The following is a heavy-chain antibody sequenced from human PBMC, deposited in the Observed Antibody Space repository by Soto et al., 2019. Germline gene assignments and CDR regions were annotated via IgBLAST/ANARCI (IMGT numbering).Heavy chain of an antibody. CDR3: ARDFDGRRDQLLENNFDY. J-gene: IGHJ4*02. D-gene: IGHD2-2*01. Sequence: GASVKVSCKASGYTFTSYAMHWVRQAPGQRLEWMGWINAGNGNTKYSQKFQGRVTITRDTSASTAYMELSSLRSEDTAVYYCARDFDGRRDQLLENNFDYWGQGTLVTVSS. CDR2: INAGNGNT. V-gene: IGHV1-3*01. CDR1: GYTFTSYA.